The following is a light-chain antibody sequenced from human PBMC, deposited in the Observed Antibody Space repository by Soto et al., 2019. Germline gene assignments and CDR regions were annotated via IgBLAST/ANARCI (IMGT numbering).Light chain of an antibody. CDR3: QQYSNYWT. J-gene: IGKJ1*01. CDR2: KAS. Sequence: DIQMTQSPSTLSASVGDRVTITCRASQSISSWLAWYQQKPGKAPKLLIYKASSLESGVPSRFSGSESGTEFTLTISSLQPDDFATYYCQQYSNYWTFGQGTKVEIK. CDR1: QSISSW. V-gene: IGKV1-5*03.